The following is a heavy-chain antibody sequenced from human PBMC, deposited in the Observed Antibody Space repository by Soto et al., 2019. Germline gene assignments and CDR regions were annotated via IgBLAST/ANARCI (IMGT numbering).Heavy chain of an antibody. J-gene: IGHJ4*02. Sequence: EVQLVESGGGLVKPGGSLRLSCAASGFTFRNAWMSWVRQSPGKGLEWVGRIRSKADGGTAVYAAPLEGRFTISRDDSANTLYLQMNSLKTEDTAVYFCAADDSVADANVDYRGQGTLVTVSS. CDR3: AADDSVADANVDY. CDR2: IRSKADGGTA. V-gene: IGHV3-15*01. CDR1: GFTFRNAW. D-gene: IGHD2-15*01.